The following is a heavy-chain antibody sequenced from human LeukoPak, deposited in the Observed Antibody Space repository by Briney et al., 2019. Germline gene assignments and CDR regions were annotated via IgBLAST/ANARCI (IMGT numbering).Heavy chain of an antibody. CDR2: IYYSGST. Sequence: SETLSLTCTVSGGSISSHYYWSWIRQPPGKGLEWIGSIYYSGSTYYNPSLKSRVTISVDTSKKQFSLKLSSLTAAETAVYYWARQYGSGSSYTPVVDLWGQGTLVTVSS. J-gene: IGHJ4*02. CDR3: ARQYGSGSSYTPVVDL. CDR1: GGSISSHYY. V-gene: IGHV4-39*01. D-gene: IGHD3-10*01.